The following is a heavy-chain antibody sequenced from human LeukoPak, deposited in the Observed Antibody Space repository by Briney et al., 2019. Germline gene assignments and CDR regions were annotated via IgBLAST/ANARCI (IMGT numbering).Heavy chain of an antibody. CDR1: GYTFTSYY. J-gene: IGHJ6*02. CDR2: INPSGGST. V-gene: IGHV1-46*01. Sequence: GASVKVSCKASGYTFTSYYMHWVRQAPGQGLEWMGIINPSGGSTSYAQKLQGRVTMTTDTSTSTAYMELRSLRSDDTAVYYCARARSVFPSDVWGQGTTVTVSS. D-gene: IGHD1-14*01. CDR3: ARARSVFPSDV.